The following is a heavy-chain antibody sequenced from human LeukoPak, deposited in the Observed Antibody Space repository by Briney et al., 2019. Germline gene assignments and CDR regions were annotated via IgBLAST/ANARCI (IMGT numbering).Heavy chain of an antibody. J-gene: IGHJ4*02. V-gene: IGHV1-18*01. CDR2: ISAYNGNT. Sequence: ASVKVSCXASGYTFTSYGISWVRQAPRQGLEWMGWISAYNGNTNYAQKLQGRVTMTTDTSTSTAYMELRSLRSDDTAVYYCARDPRRGQQLVHFDYWGQGTLVTVSS. D-gene: IGHD6-13*01. CDR1: GYTFTSYG. CDR3: ARDPRRGQQLVHFDY.